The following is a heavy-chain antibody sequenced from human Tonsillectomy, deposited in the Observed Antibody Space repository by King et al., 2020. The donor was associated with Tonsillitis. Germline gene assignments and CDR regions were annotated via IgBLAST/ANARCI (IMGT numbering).Heavy chain of an antibody. CDR3: AKQKAPASGRDQ. V-gene: IGHV3-23*03. CDR1: GFTFSSYA. Sequence: DVQLVESGGGLVQPGGSLRLSCAASGFTFSSYAMSWVRQAPGKGLEWVSVIYTDGSSSHYADSVKGRFTISRDNSKNALFLQMNSLRAEDTAVYYCAKQKAPASGRDQGGQGTLVTVSS. CDR2: IYTDGSSS. J-gene: IGHJ4*02. D-gene: IGHD2-2*01.